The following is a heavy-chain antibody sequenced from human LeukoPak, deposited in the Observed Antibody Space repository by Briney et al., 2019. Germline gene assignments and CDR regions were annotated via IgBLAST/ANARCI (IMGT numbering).Heavy chain of an antibody. D-gene: IGHD6-6*01. V-gene: IGHV4-39*01. CDR1: GGSISSSSYY. J-gene: IGHJ4*02. Sequence: SETLSLTCTVSGGSISSSSYYWGWIRQPPGKGLEWIGSIYYSGSTYYNPSLKSRVTISVDTSKNQFSLKLSSVTATDTAVYYCARRSSTSDAFFDYWGQGTLVTVSS. CDR2: IYYSGST. CDR3: ARRSSTSDAFFDY.